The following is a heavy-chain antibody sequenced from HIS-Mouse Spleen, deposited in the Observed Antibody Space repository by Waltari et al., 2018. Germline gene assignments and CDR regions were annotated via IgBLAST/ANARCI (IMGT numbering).Heavy chain of an antibody. J-gene: IGHJ2*01. CDR1: GFSLSTSGVG. CDR3: AHTRTIFGVPTPFDL. CDR2: IYWDDDK. D-gene: IGHD3-3*01. Sequence: QITLKESGPTLVKPTQTLTLTCTFSGFSLSTSGVGVGWIRQPPGKALEWLALIYWDDDKRYSPSLKSRLTITKDTSNNQVVLTMTNMDPVDTATYYCAHTRTIFGVPTPFDLWGRGTLVTVSS. V-gene: IGHV2-5*02.